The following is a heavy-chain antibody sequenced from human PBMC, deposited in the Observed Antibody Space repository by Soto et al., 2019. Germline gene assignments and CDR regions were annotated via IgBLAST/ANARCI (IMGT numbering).Heavy chain of an antibody. J-gene: IGHJ5*02. Sequence: SETLSLTCAVYGGSFSGYYWSWIRQPPGKGLEWIGEINHSGSTNYNPSLKSRVTISVDTSKNQFSLKLSSVTAADTAVYYCARRYSSSWYMFRHNWFDPWGQGTLVTVSS. CDR2: INHSGST. V-gene: IGHV4-34*01. CDR1: GGSFSGYY. CDR3: ARRYSSSWYMFRHNWFDP. D-gene: IGHD6-13*01.